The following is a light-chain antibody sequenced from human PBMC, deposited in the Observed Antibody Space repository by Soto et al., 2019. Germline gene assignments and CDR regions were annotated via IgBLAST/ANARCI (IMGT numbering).Light chain of an antibody. CDR3: QQYGSSPFT. CDR1: QTVSTSY. CDR2: ATS. J-gene: IGKJ3*01. Sequence: EIVLTQSPGTLSLSPGDRVTLSCRASQTVSTSYLAWYQRKPGQAPRLLIYATSSRATGIPDRFSGSGSGTDFTLTISRLEPEDFAVYYCQQYGSSPFTFGPGTKVDIK. V-gene: IGKV3-20*01.